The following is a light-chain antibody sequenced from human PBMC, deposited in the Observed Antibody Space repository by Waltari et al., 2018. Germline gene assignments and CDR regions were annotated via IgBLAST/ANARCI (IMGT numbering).Light chain of an antibody. Sequence: DIQMTQSPSTLSASVGDRVTIPCRASQGIGSWLAWYQAKPRKAPKFLIYQASSLERGVPSRFSGSGSGTEFTLTISSLQPDDFATYYCQQYNTYSITFGQGTRLEIK. CDR1: QGIGSW. CDR3: QQYNTYSIT. CDR2: QAS. V-gene: IGKV1-5*03. J-gene: IGKJ5*01.